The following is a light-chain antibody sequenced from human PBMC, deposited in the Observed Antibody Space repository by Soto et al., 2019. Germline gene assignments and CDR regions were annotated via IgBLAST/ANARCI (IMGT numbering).Light chain of an antibody. V-gene: IGKV1-5*01. J-gene: IGKJ1*01. Sequence: KMTHSASTLSASVGDRVTITCRASQSVRSWLAWYQQKPGRAPKFLIYDASSLESGVPSRFSGSGSGTEFTLTISSLQPDDFATYYCHQYNRHRTFGQGTKVDIK. CDR1: QSVRSW. CDR2: DAS. CDR3: HQYNRHRT.